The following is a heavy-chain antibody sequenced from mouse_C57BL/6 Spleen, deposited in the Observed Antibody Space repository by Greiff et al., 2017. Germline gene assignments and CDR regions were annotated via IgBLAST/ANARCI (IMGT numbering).Heavy chain of an antibody. CDR1: GYAFSSSW. CDR2: IYPGDGDT. CDR3: ARWSPYYYGSSYGYFDV. J-gene: IGHJ1*03. Sequence: VQLQQSGPELVKPGASVKISCKASGYAFSSSWMNWVKQRPGKGLEWIGRIYPGDGDTNYNGKFKGKATLTADKSSSTAYMQLSSLTSEDSAVYYCARWSPYYYGSSYGYFDVWGTGTTVTVSS. D-gene: IGHD1-1*01. V-gene: IGHV1-82*01.